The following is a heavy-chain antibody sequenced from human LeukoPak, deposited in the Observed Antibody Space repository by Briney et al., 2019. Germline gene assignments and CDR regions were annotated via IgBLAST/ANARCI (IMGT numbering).Heavy chain of an antibody. V-gene: IGHV1-69*05. Sequence: ASVKVSCKASGGTFSSYAISWVRQAPGQGLEWMGGIIPIFGTANYAQKLQGRVTMTTDTSTSTAYMELRSLRSDDTAVYYCARDSRIAAGGDAFDIWGQGTMVTVSS. J-gene: IGHJ3*02. CDR1: GGTFSSYA. CDR3: ARDSRIAAGGDAFDI. D-gene: IGHD6-13*01. CDR2: IIPIFGTA.